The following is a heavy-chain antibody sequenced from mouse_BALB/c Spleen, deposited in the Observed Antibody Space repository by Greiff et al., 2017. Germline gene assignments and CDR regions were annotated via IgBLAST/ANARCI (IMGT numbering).Heavy chain of an antibody. CDR2: IYPGNVNT. CDR3: ARWHYGSSYGGYFDY. Sequence: QVQLQQSGPELVKPGASVRISCKASGYTFTSYYIHWVKQRPGQGLEWIGWIYPGNVNTKYNEKFKGKATLTADKSSSTAYMQLSSLTSEDSAVYFCARWHYGSSYGGYFDYWGQGTTLTVSS. D-gene: IGHD1-1*01. V-gene: IGHV1S56*01. CDR1: GYTFTSYY. J-gene: IGHJ2*01.